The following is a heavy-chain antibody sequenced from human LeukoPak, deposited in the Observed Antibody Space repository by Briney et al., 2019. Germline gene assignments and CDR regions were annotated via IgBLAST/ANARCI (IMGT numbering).Heavy chain of an antibody. CDR3: ARALSGYSGYALGTALDI. V-gene: IGHV3-21*04. CDR1: GFTFSSYS. D-gene: IGHD5-12*01. CDR2: ISSSSSYI. Sequence: GGFLRLSCAASGFTFSSYSMNWVRQAPGKGLEWVSSISSSSSYIYYADSVKGRFTISRDNSKSTLYLQLNSLTAEDTAVYYCARALSGYSGYALGTALDIWGQGTLVTVSS. J-gene: IGHJ3*02.